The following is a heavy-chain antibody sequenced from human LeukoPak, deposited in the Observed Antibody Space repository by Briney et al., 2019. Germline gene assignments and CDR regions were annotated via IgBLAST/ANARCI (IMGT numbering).Heavy chain of an antibody. J-gene: IGHJ4*02. V-gene: IGHV4-39*01. D-gene: IGHD2-2*01. CDR3: ARLHCSSTSCFSAFDY. CDR1: GGSISSSSYY. CDR2: IYYSGST. Sequence: SETLSLTCSVSGGSISSSSYYWAWIRQPPGKGLEWIGSIYYSGSTYYNPSLKSRLTISVDTSKNQFSLTLSSVTAADTAAYYCARLHCSSTSCFSAFDYWGQGTLVTVSS.